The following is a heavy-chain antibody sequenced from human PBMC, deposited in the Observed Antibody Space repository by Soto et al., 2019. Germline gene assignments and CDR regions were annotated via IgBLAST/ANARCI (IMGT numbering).Heavy chain of an antibody. D-gene: IGHD6-19*01. J-gene: IGHJ4*02. CDR1: GFSFSSCA. Sequence: QVQLVESGGGVVQPGRSLRLSCAASGFSFSSCAMHWVRLAPGKGLEWVAVISHDGSNKYYADSVKGRFTISRDNSINTLYLQMNSLRAEDTAVYYCARVSIAVAGIAYYFDYWGQGTLVTVSS. CDR3: ARVSIAVAGIAYYFDY. V-gene: IGHV3-30-3*01. CDR2: ISHDGSNK.